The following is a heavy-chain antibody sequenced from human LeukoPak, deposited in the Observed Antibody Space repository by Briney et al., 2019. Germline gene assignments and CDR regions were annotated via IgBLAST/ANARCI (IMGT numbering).Heavy chain of an antibody. CDR3: VRDVGAVRGEVYFDY. V-gene: IGHV3-21*06. CDR1: GFTFSTFA. Sequence: TGGSLRLSCAASGFTFSTFAMHWVRLSPGKGLEWVSSITGSGPYMLYADSVKHRFTISRDNTKNLLYLEMNSLRAEDTAMYFCVRDVGAVRGEVYFDYWGQGTLVTVSS. J-gene: IGHJ4*02. CDR2: ITGSGPYM. D-gene: IGHD3-10*01.